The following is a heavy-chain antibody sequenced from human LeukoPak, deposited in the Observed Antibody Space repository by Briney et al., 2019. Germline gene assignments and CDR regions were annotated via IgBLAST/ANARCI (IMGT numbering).Heavy chain of an antibody. V-gene: IGHV5-51*01. J-gene: IGHJ4*02. CDR2: IYPGDSDT. CDR1: GYSFTSYW. Sequence: GESLKISCKGSGYSFTSYWVGWVRQMPGKGLEWMGIIYPGDSDTIYSPSFQGQVTISADKSITTAYLQWSSLKASDTAMYYCARPGRDGGYSYGFDYWGQGTLVTVSS. D-gene: IGHD5-18*01. CDR3: ARPGRDGGYSYGFDY.